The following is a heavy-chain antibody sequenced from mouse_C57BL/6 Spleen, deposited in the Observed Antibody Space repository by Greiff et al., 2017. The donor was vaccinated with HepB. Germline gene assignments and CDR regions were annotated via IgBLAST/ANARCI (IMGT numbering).Heavy chain of an antibody. V-gene: IGHV1-80*01. J-gene: IGHJ4*01. Sequence: QVQLKQSGAELVKPGASVKISCKASGYAFSSYWMNWVKQRPGKGLEWIGQIYPGDGDTNYNGKFKGKATLTADKSSSTAYMQLSSLTSEDSAVYFCAREGDPRYYYAMDYWGQGTSVTVSS. CDR3: AREGDPRYYYAMDY. CDR2: IYPGDGDT. CDR1: GYAFSSYW.